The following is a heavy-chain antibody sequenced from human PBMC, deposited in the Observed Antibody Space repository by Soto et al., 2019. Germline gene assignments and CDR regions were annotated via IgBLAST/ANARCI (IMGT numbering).Heavy chain of an antibody. Sequence: GGSLRLSCEAFGFTFSTYTMNWVRQAPGKGLEWVSYISSSGRTISYADPVKGRFTISRDNAKNSLYLQMNSLRAEDTAVYYCARDKFSSGWSYYYYYYGMDVWGQGTTVTVSS. D-gene: IGHD6-19*01. J-gene: IGHJ6*02. CDR3: ARDKFSSGWSYYYYYYGMDV. V-gene: IGHV3-48*04. CDR2: ISSSGRTI. CDR1: GFTFSTYT.